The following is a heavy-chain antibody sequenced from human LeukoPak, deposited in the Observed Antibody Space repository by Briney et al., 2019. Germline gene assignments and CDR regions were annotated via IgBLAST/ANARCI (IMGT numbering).Heavy chain of an antibody. D-gene: IGHD5-18*01. CDR3: ARGAWIQGPHDY. V-gene: IGHV1-2*02. Sequence: ASMKVSCKASGYTFTSYYMHWVRQAPGQGLEWMGWINPNSGGTNYAQKFQGRVTMTRDTSISTAYMELSRLRSDDTAVYYCARGAWIQGPHDYWGQGTLVTVSS. CDR1: GYTFTSYY. J-gene: IGHJ4*02. CDR2: INPNSGGT.